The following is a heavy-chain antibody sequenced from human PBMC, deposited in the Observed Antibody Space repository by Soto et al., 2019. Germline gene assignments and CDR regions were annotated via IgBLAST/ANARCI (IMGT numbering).Heavy chain of an antibody. V-gene: IGHV1-69*01. CDR3: AGTQFDTSGYYPSGLEL. CDR2: IIPFLGSA. CDR1: GGTFKSYV. J-gene: IGHJ4*02. Sequence: QVQLERSGAEVEKPGSSVKVSCKPSGGTFKSYVLNWVRQAPGQGLEWMGGIIPFLGSADYAQKFQDRVTITADESTSTAYLELSSLRSEDSAVYYCAGTQFDTSGYYPSGLELWGQGTLVTVAS. D-gene: IGHD3-22*01.